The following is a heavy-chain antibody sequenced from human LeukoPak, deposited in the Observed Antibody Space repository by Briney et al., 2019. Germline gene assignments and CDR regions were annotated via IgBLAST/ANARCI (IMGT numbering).Heavy chain of an antibody. Sequence: GSLRLSCAASGSTFSSYAMSWVRQAPGKGLEWVSAISGSGGTTYYADSVKGRFTISRDNSKNTLYLQMNSLRAEDTAVYYCAKRYCSTTSCSLFDYWGQGTLVTVSS. CDR3: AKRYCSTTSCSLFDY. J-gene: IGHJ4*02. D-gene: IGHD2-2*01. CDR2: ISGSGGTT. CDR1: GSTFSSYA. V-gene: IGHV3-23*01.